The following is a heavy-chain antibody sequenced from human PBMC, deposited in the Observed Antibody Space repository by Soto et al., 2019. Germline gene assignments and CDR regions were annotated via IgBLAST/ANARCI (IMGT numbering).Heavy chain of an antibody. CDR3: TRSYENSNYYFDD. Sequence: GGSPRLSCVGTGFTFRGSTMHWVRQASGKGLEWIGLISIKPNNYATVYAASVTGRFTLSRDDSKNTAYLQMNSLKTEDTAVYYWTRSYENSNYYFDDWGLGTLVTVFS. V-gene: IGHV3-73*01. D-gene: IGHD3-22*01. J-gene: IGHJ4*02. CDR2: ISIKPNNYAT. CDR1: GFTFRGST.